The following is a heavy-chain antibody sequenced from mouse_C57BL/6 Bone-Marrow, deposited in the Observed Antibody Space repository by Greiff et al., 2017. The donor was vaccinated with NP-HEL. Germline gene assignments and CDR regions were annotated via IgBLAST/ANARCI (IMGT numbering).Heavy chain of an antibody. D-gene: IGHD4-1*01. V-gene: IGHV1-81*01. CDR3: STGTGGY. CDR2: IYPRSGNT. Sequence: VKLQESGAELARPGASVKLSCKASGYTFTSYGISWVKQSTGQGLEWIGEIYPRSGNTYYNEKFKGKATLTADKSSSTAYMELRSLTSEDSAVYFCSTGTGGYWGQGTTLTVSS. CDR1: GYTFTSYG. J-gene: IGHJ2*01.